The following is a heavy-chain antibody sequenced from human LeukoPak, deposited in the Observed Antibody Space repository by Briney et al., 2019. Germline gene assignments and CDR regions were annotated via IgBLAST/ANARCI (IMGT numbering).Heavy chain of an antibody. CDR1: GFTFSSHW. CDR3: ARERIAAAGYDYYGMDV. CDR2: INGDGSNT. D-gene: IGHD6-13*01. Sequence: GGSLRLSCAASGFTFSSHWMHWVRQAPGKGLVWVSRINGDGSNTTYADSVKGRFTISRDNAKNTLYLQMNSLRAEDTAVYYCARERIAAAGYDYYGMDVWGQGTTVTVSS. V-gene: IGHV3-74*03. J-gene: IGHJ6*02.